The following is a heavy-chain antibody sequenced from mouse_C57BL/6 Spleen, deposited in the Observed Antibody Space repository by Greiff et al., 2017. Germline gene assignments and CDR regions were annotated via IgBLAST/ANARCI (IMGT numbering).Heavy chain of an antibody. Sequence: EVQLQQSVAELVRPGASVKLSCTASGFNIKNTYMHWVKQRPEKGLEWIGRIDPANGTTKYAPKFQGKATITADTSSNTAYLLLSILTSEDTAIYYCARDYDYRSWFAYWGQGTLVTVSA. J-gene: IGHJ3*01. CDR3: ARDYDYRSWFAY. CDR1: GFNIKNTY. D-gene: IGHD2-4*01. V-gene: IGHV14-3*01. CDR2: IDPANGTT.